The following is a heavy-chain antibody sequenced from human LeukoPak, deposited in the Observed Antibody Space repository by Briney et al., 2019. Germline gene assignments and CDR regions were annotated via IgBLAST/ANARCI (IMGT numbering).Heavy chain of an antibody. D-gene: IGHD2-21*01. J-gene: IGHJ4*02. CDR2: IIPIFGTA. CDR3: ARVHCGGDCYWYFDY. CDR1: GYTFTSYG. Sequence: SVKVSCKASGYTFTSYGISWVRQAPGQGLEWMGGIIPIFGTANYAQKFQGRVTITTDESTSTAYMELSSLRSEDTAVYYCARVHCGGDCYWYFDYWGQGTLVTVSS. V-gene: IGHV1-69*05.